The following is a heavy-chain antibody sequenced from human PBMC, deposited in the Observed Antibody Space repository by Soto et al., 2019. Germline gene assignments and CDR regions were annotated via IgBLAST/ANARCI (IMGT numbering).Heavy chain of an antibody. CDR2: SNSNSGKS. V-gene: IGHV1-8*01. CDR3: VLLGVFDH. Sequence: ASVEVSCKASGYTFTSYNMNWVRQAPGEGLEGVAGSNSNSGKSYHAPKFQGRLTVTRDTSISTAYKELSSLTSDDTAVYYRVLLGVFDHWGEGTLITV. D-gene: IGHD3-3*01. J-gene: IGHJ4*02. CDR1: GYTFTSYN.